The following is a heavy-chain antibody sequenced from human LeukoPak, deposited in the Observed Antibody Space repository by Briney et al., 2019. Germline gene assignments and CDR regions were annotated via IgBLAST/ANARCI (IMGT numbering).Heavy chain of an antibody. CDR2: IYYTGST. J-gene: IGHJ4*02. Sequence: PSETLSLTCTVSGGSISSYYWSWIRQPPGKGLEWIGYIYYTGSTNYNPSLMSRVTISVDTSKNQFSLKLSSVTAADTAVYYCAGAPRPSEWCPLGFWGQGTLVTVSS. V-gene: IGHV4-59*01. CDR3: AGAPRPSEWCPLGF. CDR1: GGSISSYY. D-gene: IGHD2-15*01.